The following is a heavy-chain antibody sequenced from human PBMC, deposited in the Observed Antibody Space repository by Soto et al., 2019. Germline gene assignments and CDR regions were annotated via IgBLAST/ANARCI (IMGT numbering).Heavy chain of an antibody. CDR2: IYYSGST. J-gene: IGHJ4*02. CDR1: GGSISSYY. Sequence: SETLSLTCTVSGGSISSYYWSWIRQPPGKGLEWIGYIYYSGSTNYNPSLKSRVTISVDTSKNQFSLKLSSVTAADTAVYYCARVSYGFDFDYWGQGTLITVSS. V-gene: IGHV4-59*01. D-gene: IGHD5-18*01. CDR3: ARVSYGFDFDY.